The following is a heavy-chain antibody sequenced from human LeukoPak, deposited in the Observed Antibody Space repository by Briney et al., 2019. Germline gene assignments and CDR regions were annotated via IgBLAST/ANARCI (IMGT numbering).Heavy chain of an antibody. Sequence: GGSLRLSCAASGFTFTSYPMGWVRQAPGKGLEWVSSISRSSDDTYYADSVRGRFTISRDNSKNTLYLQMNSLRAEDTAIYYCAKDQLLGWGQGTQVTVSS. D-gene: IGHD3-10*01. CDR2: ISRSSDDT. V-gene: IGHV3-23*01. CDR3: AKDQLLG. J-gene: IGHJ4*02. CDR1: GFTFTSYP.